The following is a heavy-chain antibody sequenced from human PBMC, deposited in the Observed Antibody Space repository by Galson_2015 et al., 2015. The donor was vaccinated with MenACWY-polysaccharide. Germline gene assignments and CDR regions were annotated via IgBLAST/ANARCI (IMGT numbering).Heavy chain of an antibody. CDR1: GFTFSSYG. D-gene: IGHD2-2*01. V-gene: IGHV3-64*02. CDR3: ARGGCSSTSCYPDTYFDY. Sequence: SLRLSCAASGFTFSSYGMHWVRQAPGKGLEYVSAISSNGGSTYYGDSVKGRFTISRDNSKNTLYLQMGRLRAEDMAVYYCARGGCSSTSCYPDTYFDYWGQGTLVTVSS. CDR2: ISSNGGST. J-gene: IGHJ4*02.